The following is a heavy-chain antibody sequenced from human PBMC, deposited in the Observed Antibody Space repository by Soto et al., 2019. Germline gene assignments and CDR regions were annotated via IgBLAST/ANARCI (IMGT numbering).Heavy chain of an antibody. CDR1: EFSVRSDW. D-gene: IGHD5-18*01. Sequence: GGSLRLSCAASEFSVRSDWMTWVRQAPGKGLEWVALINEDGSQKYYVGSVKGRFIISRDNAKDSVYMQMDSLRAGDTAVYFCARVGRYGWDFDHWGQGTLVTVSS. V-gene: IGHV3-7*01. J-gene: IGHJ4*02. CDR3: ARVGRYGWDFDH. CDR2: INEDGSQK.